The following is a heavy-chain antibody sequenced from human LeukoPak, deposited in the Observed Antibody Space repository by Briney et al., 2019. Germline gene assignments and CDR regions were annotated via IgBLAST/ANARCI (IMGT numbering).Heavy chain of an antibody. Sequence: PGGSLRLSCAASGFTFSSYAMSWVRQAPGKGLEWVSSISSSSSYIYYADSVKGRFTISRDNAKNSLYLQMNSLRAEDTAVYYCARFSGGFDYWGQGTLVTVSS. CDR3: ARFSGGFDY. CDR2: ISSSSSYI. CDR1: GFTFSSYA. D-gene: IGHD3-10*01. V-gene: IGHV3-21*01. J-gene: IGHJ4*02.